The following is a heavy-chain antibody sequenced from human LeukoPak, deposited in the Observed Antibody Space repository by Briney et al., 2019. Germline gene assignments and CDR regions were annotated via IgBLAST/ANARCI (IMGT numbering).Heavy chain of an antibody. CDR2: IYYSGST. V-gene: IGHV4-59*08. CDR1: GGSISSYY. Sequence: SETLSLTCTVSGGSISSYYWSWIRQPPGKGLEWIGYIYYSGSTNYNPSLKSRVTISVDTSKNQFSLKLSSVTAAGTAVYYCARRYGSGSSYDAFDIWGQGTMVTVSS. J-gene: IGHJ3*02. D-gene: IGHD3-10*01. CDR3: ARRYGSGSSYDAFDI.